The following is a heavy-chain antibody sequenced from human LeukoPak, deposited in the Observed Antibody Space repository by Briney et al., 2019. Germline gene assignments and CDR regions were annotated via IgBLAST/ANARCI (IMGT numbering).Heavy chain of an antibody. Sequence: ASVKVSCKASGYTFSNHGIGWVRQAPGQGLEWVEWISAHTGNTNYAQKVQGRVTMTTDTSTSTAYMELRSLTSDDTAVYYCARAEGDYDPLNWIDPWGQGTLVIVSS. D-gene: IGHD3-16*01. J-gene: IGHJ5*02. V-gene: IGHV1-18*01. CDR1: GYTFSNHG. CDR3: ARAEGDYDPLNWIDP. CDR2: ISAHTGNT.